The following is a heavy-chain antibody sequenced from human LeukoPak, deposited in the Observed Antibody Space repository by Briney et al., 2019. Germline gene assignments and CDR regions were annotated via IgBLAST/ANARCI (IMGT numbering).Heavy chain of an antibody. Sequence: SETLSLTCVVSGGSFSGYYWSWVRQLPEKGLEWIGEINHTGTTNYNPSLKSRMTMSVDTSMNQFSLKVYSVTAADTAAYYCARGMASPTHYYYYMDVWGEGAAVTVSS. CDR1: GGSFSGYY. V-gene: IGHV4-34*01. J-gene: IGHJ6*03. CDR3: ARGMASPTHYYYYMDV. D-gene: IGHD5-24*01. CDR2: INHTGTT.